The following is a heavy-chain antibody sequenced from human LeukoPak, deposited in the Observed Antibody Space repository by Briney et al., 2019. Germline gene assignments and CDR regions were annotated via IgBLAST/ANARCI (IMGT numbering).Heavy chain of an antibody. CDR3: ARVVGYYGSADY. CDR2: IYYSGST. D-gene: IGHD3-10*01. Sequence: SETLSLTCTVSGGSISSSSYYWGWIRQPPGKGLEWIGSIYYSGSTDYNPSLKSRVTISVDTSKNQFSLKLSSVTAADTAVYYCARVVGYYGSADYWGQGTLVTVSS. J-gene: IGHJ4*02. CDR1: GGSISSSSYY. V-gene: IGHV4-39*07.